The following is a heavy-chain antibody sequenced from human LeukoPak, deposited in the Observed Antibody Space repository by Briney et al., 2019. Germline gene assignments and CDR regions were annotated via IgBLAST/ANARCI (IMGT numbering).Heavy chain of an antibody. Sequence: GGSLRLSCAASGFAFSTYGMNWVRQAPGKGLEWVSSISGSSSSYIYYADSVKGRFTISRDNAKNSLYLQMNSLRAEDTALYYCATSWQDSGTSFDYWGQGTLVTVSS. CDR3: ATSWQDSGTSFDY. J-gene: IGHJ4*02. D-gene: IGHD1-26*01. CDR1: GFAFSTYG. V-gene: IGHV3-21*04. CDR2: ISGSSSSYI.